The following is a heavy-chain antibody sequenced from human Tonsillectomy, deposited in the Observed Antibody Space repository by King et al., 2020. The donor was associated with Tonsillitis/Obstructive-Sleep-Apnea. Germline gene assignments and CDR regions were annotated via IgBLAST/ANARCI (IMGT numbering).Heavy chain of an antibody. Sequence: EVQLVESGGGLVKPGGSLRLSCAASGFSFSAYAMTWVRRAPGKGLEWVSSISGDGGYSYYADSVRGRFTISTDNTKNSLYLQMDSLRAEDTAVYYCARPSYGSGVYYYFYMDVWGKGTTVAVS. CDR3: ARPSYGSGVYYYFYMDV. D-gene: IGHD3-10*01. V-gene: IGHV3-21*01. CDR2: ISGDGGYS. J-gene: IGHJ6*03. CDR1: GFSFSAYA.